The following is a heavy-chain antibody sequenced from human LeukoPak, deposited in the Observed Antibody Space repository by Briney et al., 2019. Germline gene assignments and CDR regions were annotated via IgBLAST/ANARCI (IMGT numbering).Heavy chain of an antibody. D-gene: IGHD3-9*01. CDR3: AKSPTGYYTNYYYMDV. V-gene: IGHV1-69*06. J-gene: IGHJ6*03. CDR2: IIPIFGTA. CDR1: GGTFSTYA. Sequence: SVKVSCKASGGTFSTYAISWVRQAPGQGLEWMGGIIPIFGTANYAQKFQGRVTITADKSTSTAYMELSSLRSEDTAVYYCAKSPTGYYTNYYYMDVWGKGTTVTVSS.